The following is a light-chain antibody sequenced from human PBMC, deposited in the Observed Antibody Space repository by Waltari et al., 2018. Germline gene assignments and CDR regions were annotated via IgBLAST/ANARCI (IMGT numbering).Light chain of an antibody. CDR1: RSAVGGYNP. Sequence: QSALTQPRSVSGSPGQSVTISCTRTRSAVGGYNPSSWDQQHPGKAPKLMIHDVNKRPSGVADRFAGSKSGNTAGLTISGLQAEDEADYYCCSYGGSYIFGVVGGGTKLTVL. CDR2: DVN. V-gene: IGLV2-11*01. CDR3: CSYGGSYIFGV. J-gene: IGLJ2*01.